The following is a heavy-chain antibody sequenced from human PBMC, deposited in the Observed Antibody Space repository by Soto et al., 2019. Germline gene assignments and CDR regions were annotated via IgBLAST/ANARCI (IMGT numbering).Heavy chain of an antibody. D-gene: IGHD2-2*01. Sequence: EVQLVESGGGLVKPGVSLRLSCAASGFTFTNAWMNWVRQAPGKELEWVGRIKSNTDGGTADYAAPVKSRFTISRDDSRTSLYLQINSIKAEDTAVYYCTPGGVPAAEKGYYYYAMDVWGQGTTVSVSS. V-gene: IGHV3-15*07. J-gene: IGHJ6*01. CDR1: GFTFTNAW. CDR3: TPGGVPAAEKGYYYYAMDV. CDR2: IKSNTDGGTA.